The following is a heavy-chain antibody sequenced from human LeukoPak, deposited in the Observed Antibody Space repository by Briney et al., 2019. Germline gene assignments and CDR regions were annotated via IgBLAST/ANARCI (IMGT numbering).Heavy chain of an antibody. V-gene: IGHV3-23*01. CDR3: AKDARRASYYYDSSGYYLPYAFDI. CDR2: ISGSGGST. CDR1: GFTFSSYA. Sequence: GGSLRLSCAASGFTFSSYAMSWVRQAPGKGLEWVSAISGSGGSTYYADSVKGRFTISRDNSKNTLYLQMNSLGAEDTAVYYCAKDARRASYYYDSSGYYLPYAFDIWGQGTMVTVSS. J-gene: IGHJ3*02. D-gene: IGHD3-22*01.